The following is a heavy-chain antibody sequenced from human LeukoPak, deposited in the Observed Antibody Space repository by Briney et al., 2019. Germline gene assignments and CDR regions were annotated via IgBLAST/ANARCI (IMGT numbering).Heavy chain of an antibody. Sequence: SETLSLTCSVSGGSIDSSSYYWAWIRQPPGKGLEWIGSIYYTGSTYYNPSLKSRVTISVDTSKKQLSLKLSSVTAADTAVYYCARIYYSSSYDYWYFDLWGRGTLVTVSS. CDR2: IYYTGST. J-gene: IGHJ2*01. V-gene: IGHV4-39*07. CDR3: ARIYYSSSYDYWYFDL. D-gene: IGHD6-13*01. CDR1: GGSIDSSSYY.